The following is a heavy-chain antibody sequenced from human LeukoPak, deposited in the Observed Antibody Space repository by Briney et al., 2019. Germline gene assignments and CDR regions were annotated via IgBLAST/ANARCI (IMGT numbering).Heavy chain of an antibody. J-gene: IGHJ4*02. CDR3: ARSEGSAEDYYDSSGYYDVFDY. CDR2: IIPIFGTA. D-gene: IGHD3-22*01. CDR1: VGTFSSYA. V-gene: IGHV1-69*13. Sequence: SSVKVSCKGSVGTFSSYAISWVRPAPGRGLEWMGGIIPIFGTANYAQKFQGRVTITADESTSTAYMELSSLRSEDTAVYYCARSEGSAEDYYDSSGYYDVFDYWGQGTLVTVSS.